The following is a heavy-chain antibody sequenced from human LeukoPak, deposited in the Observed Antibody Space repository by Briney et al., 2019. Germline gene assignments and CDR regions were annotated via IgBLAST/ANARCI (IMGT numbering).Heavy chain of an antibody. J-gene: IGHJ5*02. CDR3: ARAGGRGRNWFDP. CDR2: IYYSGST. Sequence: PSETLSLTCTVSGGSISSHYWGWIRQPPGKGLEWIGYIYYSGSTNYNPSLKSRVTISVDTSKNQFSLKLSSVTAADTAVYYCARAGGRGRNWFDPRGQGTLVTVSS. CDR1: GGSISSHY. V-gene: IGHV4-59*11. D-gene: IGHD3-10*01.